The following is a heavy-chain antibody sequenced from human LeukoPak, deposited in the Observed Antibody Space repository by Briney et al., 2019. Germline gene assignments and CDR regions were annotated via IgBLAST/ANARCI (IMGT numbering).Heavy chain of an antibody. D-gene: IGHD6-13*01. CDR1: GFTFSSYG. CDR3: AKGFSSSWRGFGY. J-gene: IGHJ4*02. V-gene: IGHV3-23*01. Sequence: GGSLRLSCAASGFTFSSYGMSWVRQAPGKGLEWVSTISGSGGSTDYADSVKGRFTISRDNSKNTLYLQMNSLRAEDTAVYCAKGFSSSWRGFGYWGQGTLVTVSS. CDR2: ISGSGGST.